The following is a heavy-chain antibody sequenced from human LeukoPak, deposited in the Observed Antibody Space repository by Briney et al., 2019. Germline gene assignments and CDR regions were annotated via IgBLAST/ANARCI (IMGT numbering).Heavy chain of an antibody. J-gene: IGHJ3*02. Sequence: ASVKVSCKASGFTFTSSAMQWVRRARGQRREWIGWIVVGSGNTNYAQKFQERVTITRDMSTSTAYMELSSLRSEDTAVYYCAADHGYSYGNDAFDIWGQGTMVTVSS. D-gene: IGHD5-18*01. CDR2: IVVGSGNT. CDR3: AADHGYSYGNDAFDI. V-gene: IGHV1-58*02. CDR1: GFTFTSSA.